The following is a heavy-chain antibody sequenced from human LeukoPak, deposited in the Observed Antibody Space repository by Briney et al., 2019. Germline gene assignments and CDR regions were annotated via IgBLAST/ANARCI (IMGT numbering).Heavy chain of an antibody. CDR1: GGTFTSYD. CDR3: ARAIHNTYYYDSSGSMGI. V-gene: IGHV1-8*01. CDR2: MNPNSGNT. Sequence: SSVKVSCKASGGTFTSYDINWVRQATGQGLEWMGWMNPNSGNTGYAQKSQGRVTMTRNTSISTAYMELSSLRSEDTAVYYCARAIHNTYYYDSSGSMGIWGQGTLVTVSS. D-gene: IGHD3-22*01. J-gene: IGHJ4*02.